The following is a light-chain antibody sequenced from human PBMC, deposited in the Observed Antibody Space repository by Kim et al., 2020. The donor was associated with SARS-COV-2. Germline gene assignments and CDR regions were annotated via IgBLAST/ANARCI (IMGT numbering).Light chain of an antibody. CDR1: QSVSNTY. CDR3: QLYGSLPT. CDR2: GAS. V-gene: IGKV3-20*01. Sequence: EIVLTQSPGTLSLSPGERATLSCRASQSVSNTYLAWYQQKPGQAPRLLMYGASSRATGIPDRFSGSGSGTDFTLTISRLEPEDFAVFYCQLYGSLPTLGPRTKVDIK. J-gene: IGKJ3*01.